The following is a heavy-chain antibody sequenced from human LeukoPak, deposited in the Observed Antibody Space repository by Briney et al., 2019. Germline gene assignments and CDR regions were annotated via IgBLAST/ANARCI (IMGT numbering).Heavy chain of an antibody. D-gene: IGHD3-22*01. J-gene: IGHJ4*02. CDR1: GFTFSSYG. CDR3: AKDIKATMIVVVFDY. Sequence: GGSLRLSCAASGFTFSSYGMHWVRQAPGKGLEWVAVISYDGSNKYYADSVKGRFTISRDNSKNTLYLQMNSLRAEDTAVYYCAKDIKATMIVVVFDYWGQGTLVTVSS. V-gene: IGHV3-30*18. CDR2: ISYDGSNK.